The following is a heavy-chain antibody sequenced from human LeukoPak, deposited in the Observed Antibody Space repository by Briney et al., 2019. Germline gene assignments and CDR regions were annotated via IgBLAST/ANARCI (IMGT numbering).Heavy chain of an antibody. Sequence: GASVTVSCKASGYTFTSYGISWVRQAPGQGLEWMGWISAYNGNTNYAQKLQGRVTMTTDTSTSTAYMELRSLRSDDTAVYYCAGREYYYDSSGLARGGYYFDYWGQGTLVTVSS. D-gene: IGHD3-22*01. CDR3: AGREYYYDSSGLARGGYYFDY. V-gene: IGHV1-18*01. CDR1: GYTFTSYG. CDR2: ISAYNGNT. J-gene: IGHJ4*02.